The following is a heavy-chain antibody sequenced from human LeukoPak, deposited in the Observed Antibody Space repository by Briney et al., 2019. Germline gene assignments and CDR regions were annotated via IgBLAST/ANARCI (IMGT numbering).Heavy chain of an antibody. V-gene: IGHV4-39*07. D-gene: IGHD3-22*01. CDR3: ARGALYDSSGYYLEDFDY. CDR1: GGSISSSSYY. Sequence: PSETLSLTCTVSGGSISSSSYYWGWIRQPPGKGLEWIGSIYYSGSTYYNPSLKSRVTISVDTSKNQFSLKLSSVTAADTAVYYCARGALYDSSGYYLEDFDYWGQGTLVTVSS. CDR2: IYYSGST. J-gene: IGHJ4*02.